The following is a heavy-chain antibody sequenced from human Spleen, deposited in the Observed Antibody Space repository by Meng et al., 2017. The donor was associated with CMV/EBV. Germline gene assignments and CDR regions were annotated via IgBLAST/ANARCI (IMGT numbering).Heavy chain of an antibody. CDR3: ARFSSSPYYYYGMDV. CDR2: INPSGGST. CDR1: GYTFTGYY. V-gene: IGHV1-46*01. Sequence: ASVKVSCKASGYTFTGYYLHWVRQAPGQGLEWMGIINPSGGSTSYAQKFQGRVTMTRDTSTSTVYMELSSLRSEDTAVYYCARFSSSPYYYYGMDVWGQGTTVTVSS. J-gene: IGHJ6*02. D-gene: IGHD6-6*01.